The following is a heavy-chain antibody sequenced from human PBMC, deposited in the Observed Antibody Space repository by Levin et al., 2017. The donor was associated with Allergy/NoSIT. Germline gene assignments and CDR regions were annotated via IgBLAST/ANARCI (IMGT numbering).Heavy chain of an antibody. J-gene: IGHJ4*02. D-gene: IGHD3-16*01. CDR2: INSDGSST. CDR3: VRGDFESSTYTSGY. Sequence: PGGSLRLSCAASGFAFSSYWMYWVRQAPGKGLVWVSRINSDGSSTSYADSVKGRFTISRDNAKNTLSLQINSLRAEDTAVYYCVRGDFESSTYTSGYWGQGTLVTVSS. V-gene: IGHV3-74*01. CDR1: GFAFSSYW.